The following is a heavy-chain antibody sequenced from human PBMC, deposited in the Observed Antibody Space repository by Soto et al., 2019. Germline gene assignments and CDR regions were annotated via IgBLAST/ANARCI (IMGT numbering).Heavy chain of an antibody. CDR1: GDTFTFYS. V-gene: IGHV1-69*02. Sequence: QVQLVQSGAEVKRPGSSVKVSCKASGDTFTFYSINWVRQAPGLGLQWMGRINPILSMSNYAQRFQARVTXTXDXXTSKAYMDLSRLRSEDTAIYYCASSYGSGYRAFDYWGQGALVTVSS. CDR3: ASSYGSGYRAFDY. J-gene: IGHJ4*02. CDR2: INPILSMS. D-gene: IGHD3-10*01.